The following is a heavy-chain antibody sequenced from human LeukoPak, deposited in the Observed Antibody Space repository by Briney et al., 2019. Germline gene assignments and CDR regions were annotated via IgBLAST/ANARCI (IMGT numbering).Heavy chain of an antibody. D-gene: IGHD2/OR15-2a*01. Sequence: PSETLSLTCTLSGDSIRSSSYYWGWIRQPPGKGLEWIGSIYSSGSTYYNPSLKSRVTISVDTSKNQFSLKLSSVTAADTAVYYCARGLSVSFFSWFDPWGQGTLVTVSS. CDR2: IYSSGST. CDR1: GDSIRSSSYY. CDR3: ARGLSVSFFSWFDP. J-gene: IGHJ5*02. V-gene: IGHV4-39*07.